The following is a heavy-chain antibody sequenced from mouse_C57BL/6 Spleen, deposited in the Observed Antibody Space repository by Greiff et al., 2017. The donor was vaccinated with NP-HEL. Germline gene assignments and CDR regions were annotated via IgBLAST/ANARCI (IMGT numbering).Heavy chain of an antibody. CDR3: ARSYYGSSSHFDY. CDR2: IDPEDGET. CDR1: GFNIKDYY. J-gene: IGHJ2*01. Sequence: EVKLMESGAELVKPGASVKLSCTASGFNIKDYYMHWVKQRTEQGLEWIGRIDPEDGETKYAPKFQGKDTITADTSSNTAYLQLSSLTSEDTAVYYCARSYYGSSSHFDYWGQGTTLTVSS. V-gene: IGHV14-2*01. D-gene: IGHD1-1*01.